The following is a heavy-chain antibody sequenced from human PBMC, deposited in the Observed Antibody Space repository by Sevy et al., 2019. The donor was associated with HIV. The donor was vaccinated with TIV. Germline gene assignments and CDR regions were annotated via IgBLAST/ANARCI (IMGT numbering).Heavy chain of an antibody. CDR3: ASPPNYYDSSGYPYYFDY. V-gene: IGHV4-39*01. Sequence: SETLSLTCTVSGGSISSSSYYWGWMRQPPGKGLEWIGSIYCSGSTYYNPSLKSRVTISVDTYKNQFSLKLRSVTAADTAVYYCASPPNYYDSSGYPYYFDYWGQGTLVTVSS. CDR2: IYCSGST. CDR1: GGSISSSSYY. D-gene: IGHD3-22*01. J-gene: IGHJ4*02.